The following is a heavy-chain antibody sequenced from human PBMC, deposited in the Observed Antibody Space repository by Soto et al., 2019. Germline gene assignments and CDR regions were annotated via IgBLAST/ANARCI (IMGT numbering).Heavy chain of an antibody. CDR1: GYSFTSYW. CDR2: NYPGDSDT. D-gene: IGHD6-13*01. Sequence: GESLKISWKGSGYSFTSYWIGWVRQMPGKGLGWVGINYPGDSDTRYSPSFQGQVTISADKSISTAYLQWSSLKASDTAMYYSAIPQGPDHLAAAATNWFDPWGQGTLVTVSS. CDR3: AIPQGPDHLAAAATNWFDP. J-gene: IGHJ5*02. V-gene: IGHV5-51*01.